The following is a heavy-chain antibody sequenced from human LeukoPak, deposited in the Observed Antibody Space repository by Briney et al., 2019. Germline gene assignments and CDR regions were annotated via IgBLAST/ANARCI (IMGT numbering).Heavy chain of an antibody. Sequence: GRSLRLSCAASGFTFSSYGKSWVRQAPGKGLEWVSAIGGRDGSTYYADSVKGRFTISRDNSKNTLYLQMNSLRAEDTAVYYCAREGIAAAGSLLPPFDYWGQGTLVTVSP. CDR1: GFTFSSYG. CDR3: AREGIAAAGSLLPPFDY. J-gene: IGHJ4*02. V-gene: IGHV3-23*01. CDR2: IGGRDGST. D-gene: IGHD6-13*01.